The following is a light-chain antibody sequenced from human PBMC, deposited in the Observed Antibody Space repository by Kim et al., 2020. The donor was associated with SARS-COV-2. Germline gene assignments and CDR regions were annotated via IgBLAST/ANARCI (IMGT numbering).Light chain of an antibody. J-gene: IGKJ4*01. V-gene: IGKV1-39*01. CDR1: QSISSY. CDR3: QQSYSTPRT. Sequence: ASVGDTVTITCRASQSISSYLNCYQQKPGKAPKLLIYAASSLQSGVPSRFSGSGSGTDFTLTISSLQPEDFATYYCQQSYSTPRTFGGGTKVDIK. CDR2: AAS.